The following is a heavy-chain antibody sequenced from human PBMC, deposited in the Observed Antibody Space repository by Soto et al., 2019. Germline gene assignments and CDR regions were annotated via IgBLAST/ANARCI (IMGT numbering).Heavy chain of an antibody. V-gene: IGHV4-31*03. J-gene: IGHJ4*02. CDR3: ARGVLY. Sequence: QVHLQESGPGLVKPSQTLSLTCTVSGGSISSGGYFWSWIRQPPGKGLEWIGNIFYSGTTYYKPSLKSRVTISVDTSKNQFSLKLSSVTAADTAVYFCARGVLYWGQGTLVTVSS. CDR2: IFYSGTT. CDR1: GGSISSGGYF. D-gene: IGHD1-1*01.